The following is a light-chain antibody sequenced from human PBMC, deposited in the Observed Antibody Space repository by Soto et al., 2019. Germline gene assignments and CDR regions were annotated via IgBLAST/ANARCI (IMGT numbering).Light chain of an antibody. CDR1: SSNIGAGYD. CDR2: GNS. CDR3: QSYDSSLSAHVV. Sequence: QSVLTQPPSVSGAPGQRVTISCTGSSSNIGAGYDVHWYQQLPGTAPKLLIYGNSNRPSGVPDRFSGSKSGTSASLAITGLQAEDEGDYYCQSYDSSLSAHVVFGGGTQLTVL. J-gene: IGLJ2*01. V-gene: IGLV1-40*01.